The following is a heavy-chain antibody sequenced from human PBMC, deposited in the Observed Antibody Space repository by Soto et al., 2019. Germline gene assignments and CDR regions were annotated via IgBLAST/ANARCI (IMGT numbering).Heavy chain of an antibody. V-gene: IGHV4-39*01. D-gene: IGHD3-10*01. CDR3: ARHRKATGRVYFDY. Sequence: SETLSLTCTVSGGSISSSSYYWGWIRQPPGKGLEWIGSIYYSGSTYYNPSLKSRVTISVDTSKNQFSLKLSSVTAADTAVYYCARHRKATGRVYFDYWGQGTLVTVSS. CDR1: GGSISSSSYY. CDR2: IYYSGST. J-gene: IGHJ4*02.